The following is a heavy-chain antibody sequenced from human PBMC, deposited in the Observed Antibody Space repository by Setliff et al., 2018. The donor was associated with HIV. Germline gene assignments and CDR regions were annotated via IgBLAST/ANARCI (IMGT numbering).Heavy chain of an antibody. CDR2: IIPIFGVS. Sequence: SVKVSCKTSGGTFTNYAFSWVRQAPGQGLEWVGGIIPIFGVSNYAQKFQGRVTITADKSTSTAHMELSTLTSDDTAVYYCASERQVPSSGFDFWGQGTPVTVSS. J-gene: IGHJ4*02. D-gene: IGHD2-15*01. CDR1: GGTFTNYA. CDR3: ASERQVPSSGFDF. V-gene: IGHV1-69*10.